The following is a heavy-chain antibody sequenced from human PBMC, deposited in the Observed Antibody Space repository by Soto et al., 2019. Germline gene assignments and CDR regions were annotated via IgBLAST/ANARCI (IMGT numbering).Heavy chain of an antibody. D-gene: IGHD6-6*01. CDR1: GYTFSTYS. CDR2: INGATGQT. CDR3: AREGYSSSRHYYGMDV. Sequence: ASVKVSCKASGYTFSTYSMHWVRQAPGHSLEWMGWINGATGQTRSSQRFQDRVTITRDTSASTAYMELNSLRAEDTAVYYCAREGYSSSRHYYGMDVWGQGTTVTVSS. V-gene: IGHV1-3*01. J-gene: IGHJ6*02.